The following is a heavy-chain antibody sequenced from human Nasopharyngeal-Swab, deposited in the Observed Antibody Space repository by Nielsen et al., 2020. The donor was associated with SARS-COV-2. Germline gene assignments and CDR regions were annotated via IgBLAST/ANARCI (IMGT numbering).Heavy chain of an antibody. CDR2: ISYDGSNK. J-gene: IGHJ4*02. D-gene: IGHD3-16*02. V-gene: IGHV3-30-3*01. CDR3: ARHRYYGGSYFDY. Sequence: LKISCAASGFTFSSYAMHWVRQAPGKGLEWVAVISYDGSNKYYADSVKGRFTISRDNSKNTLYLQMNSLRAEDTAVYYCARHRYYGGSYFDYWGQGTLVTVSS. CDR1: GFTFSSYA.